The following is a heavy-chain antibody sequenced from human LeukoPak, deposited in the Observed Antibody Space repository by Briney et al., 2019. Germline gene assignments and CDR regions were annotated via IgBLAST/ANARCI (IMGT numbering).Heavy chain of an antibody. Sequence: PGGSLRLSCAAPGFTFSNYWMHWVRQVPGKGPEWVSHINGDGSDTGYADSVKGRFTISRDNRKNTVYLQMNSLRAEDTAVYYCARDQLSYCDGDCPWGQGTLVTVSS. CDR1: GFTFSNYW. J-gene: IGHJ5*02. CDR2: INGDGSDT. CDR3: ARDQLSYCDGDCP. V-gene: IGHV3-74*01. D-gene: IGHD2-21*02.